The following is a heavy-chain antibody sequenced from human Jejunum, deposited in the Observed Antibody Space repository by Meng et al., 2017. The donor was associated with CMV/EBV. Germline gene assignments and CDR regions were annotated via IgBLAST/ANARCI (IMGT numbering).Heavy chain of an antibody. CDR3: ARGRCTRTLCSTGTFDY. D-gene: IGHD2-2*02. CDR1: SSDYW. CDR2: ISPTAST. Sequence: SSDYWWSWLRQPPGKGLEWIGDISPTASTHYNPSLKSRVTMSIDRSKNQFSLKVTSVTAADTALYYCARGRCTRTLCSTGTFDYWGQGTLVTVSS. V-gene: IGHV4-4*02. J-gene: IGHJ4*02.